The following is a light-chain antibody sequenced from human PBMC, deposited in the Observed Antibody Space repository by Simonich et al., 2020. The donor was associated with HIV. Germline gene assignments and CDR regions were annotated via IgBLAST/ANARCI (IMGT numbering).Light chain of an antibody. CDR2: GAS. V-gene: IGKV3-15*01. J-gene: IGKJ4*01. CDR3: QQYKDLILT. Sequence: DIVMTQSPATLSVSPGESATLSGRASQSVRSNFAWYQQKPGQAPRLLIYGASTRATGIPARFSGSGSDTEFILTISSMQSEDCAVYFCQQYKDLILTFGGGTKVDIK. CDR1: QSVRSN.